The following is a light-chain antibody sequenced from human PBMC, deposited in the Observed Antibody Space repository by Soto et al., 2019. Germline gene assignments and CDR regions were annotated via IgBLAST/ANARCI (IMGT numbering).Light chain of an antibody. J-gene: IGLJ1*01. Sequence: QSVLTQPPSVSAAPGQKVTLSCSGSSSNIGGNSVSWYQQLPGTAPKLLIYDDNQRPSGIADRFSASKSGTSATLGITGFQTGDESHYYFGSWDSSLSAYVFGIGTRSPP. V-gene: IGLV1-51*01. CDR1: SSNIGGNS. CDR2: DDN. CDR3: GSWDSSLSAYV.